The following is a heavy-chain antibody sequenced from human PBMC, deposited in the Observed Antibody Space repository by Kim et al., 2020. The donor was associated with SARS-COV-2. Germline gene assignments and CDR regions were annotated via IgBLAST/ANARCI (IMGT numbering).Heavy chain of an antibody. CDR3: ARGPKYYYDSSGYQATDFDY. Sequence: GGSLRLSCAASGFTFSSYSMNWVRQAPGKGLEWVSSISSSSSYIYYADSVKGRFTISRDNAKNSLYLQMNSLRAEDTAVYYCARGPKYYYDSSGYQATDFDYWGQGTLVTVSS. D-gene: IGHD3-22*01. J-gene: IGHJ4*02. V-gene: IGHV3-21*01. CDR1: GFTFSSYS. CDR2: ISSSSSYI.